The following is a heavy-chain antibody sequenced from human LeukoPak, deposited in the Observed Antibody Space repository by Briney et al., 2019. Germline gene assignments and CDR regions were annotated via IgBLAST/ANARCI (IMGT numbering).Heavy chain of an antibody. J-gene: IGHJ4*02. CDR3: ATHAYSSDDY. V-gene: IGHV3-21*01. CDR2: ISSSSSYI. CDR1: GFTFSSYS. D-gene: IGHD6-25*01. Sequence: GGSLRLSCAASGFTFSSYSMTWVRQAPGKGLEWVSSISSSSSYIYYADLVKGRFTISRDNAKNSLYLQMNSLRAEDTAVYYCATHAYSSDDYWGQGTLVTVSS.